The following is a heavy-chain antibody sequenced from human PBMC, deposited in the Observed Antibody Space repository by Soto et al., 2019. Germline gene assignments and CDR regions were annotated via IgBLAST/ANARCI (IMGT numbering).Heavy chain of an antibody. Sequence: SETLSLTCTVSGGSISSGGYYWSWIRQHPGKGLEWIGYIYYSGSTYYNPSLKSRVTISVDTSKNQFSLKLSSVTAADTAVYYCARGYHFWSGYFGYFDYWGQGTLVTVSS. V-gene: IGHV4-31*03. D-gene: IGHD3-3*01. CDR2: IYYSGST. J-gene: IGHJ4*02. CDR1: GGSISSGGYY. CDR3: ARGYHFWSGYFGYFDY.